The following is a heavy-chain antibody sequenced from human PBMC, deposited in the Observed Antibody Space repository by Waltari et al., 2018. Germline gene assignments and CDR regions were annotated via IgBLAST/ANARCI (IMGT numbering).Heavy chain of an antibody. V-gene: IGHV5-10-1*01. CDR3: ARLDLNGVVYDY. D-gene: IGHD3-3*01. Sequence: QMPGKGLEWMGKINPSDSYTDYSPAFQGHVTISADKSISTAYLQWSSLKASDAAVYYCARLDLNGVVYDYWGQGTRVTVSS. CDR2: INPSDSYT. J-gene: IGHJ4*02.